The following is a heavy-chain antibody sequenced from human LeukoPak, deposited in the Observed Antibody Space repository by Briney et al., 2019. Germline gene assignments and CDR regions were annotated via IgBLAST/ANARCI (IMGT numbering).Heavy chain of an antibody. CDR3: ARSRGDYYDSSGYYFIDY. J-gene: IGHJ4*02. V-gene: IGHV1-18*04. CDR1: GYIFTDYY. CDR2: ISAYNGNT. D-gene: IGHD3-22*01. Sequence: ASVKVSCKASGYIFTDYYMHWVRQAPGQGLEWMGWISAYNGNTNYAQKLQGRVTMTTDTSTSTAYMELRSLRSDDTAVYYCARSRGDYYDSSGYYFIDYWGQGTLVTVSS.